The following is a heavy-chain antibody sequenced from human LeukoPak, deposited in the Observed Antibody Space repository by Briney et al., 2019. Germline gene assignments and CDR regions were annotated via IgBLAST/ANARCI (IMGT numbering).Heavy chain of an antibody. J-gene: IGHJ6*03. Sequence: SETRSLTCTVSGYSISSGYYWGWIRQPPGKGLEWIGSIYHSGSTYYNPSLKSRVTISVDTSKNQFSLKLSSVTAADTAVYYCARLTGTTLDYYYMDVWGKGTTVTVSS. V-gene: IGHV4-38-2*02. D-gene: IGHD1-20*01. CDR2: IYHSGST. CDR1: GYSISSGYY. CDR3: ARLTGTTLDYYYMDV.